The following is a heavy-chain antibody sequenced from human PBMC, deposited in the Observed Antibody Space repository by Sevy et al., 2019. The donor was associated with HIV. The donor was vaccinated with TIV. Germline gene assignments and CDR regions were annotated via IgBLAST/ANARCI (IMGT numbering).Heavy chain of an antibody. CDR2: ISSSSSYI. CDR3: ARDQWLATYYYYYYMDV. J-gene: IGHJ6*03. D-gene: IGHD6-19*01. CDR1: GFTFSSYS. Sequence: GGSLRLSCAASGFTFSSYSMNWARQAPGKGLEWVSSISSSSSYIYYADSVKGRFTISRDNAKNSLYLQMNSLRAEDTAVYYCARDQWLATYYYYYYMDVWGKGTTVTVSS. V-gene: IGHV3-21*01.